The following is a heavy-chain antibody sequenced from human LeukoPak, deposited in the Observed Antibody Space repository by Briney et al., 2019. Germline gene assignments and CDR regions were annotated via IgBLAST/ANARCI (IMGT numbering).Heavy chain of an antibody. V-gene: IGHV4-39*01. J-gene: IGHJ4*02. Sequence: SETLSLTCTVSGSSISSGGYYWGWIRQPPGKGLEWIGSIYYSGSTYYNPSLKSRVAISVDTSKNQFSLKLSSVTAADTAVYYCASPGGGPTDYWGQGTLVTVSS. CDR2: IYYSGST. CDR1: GSSISSGGYY. CDR3: ASPGGGPTDY. D-gene: IGHD3-16*01.